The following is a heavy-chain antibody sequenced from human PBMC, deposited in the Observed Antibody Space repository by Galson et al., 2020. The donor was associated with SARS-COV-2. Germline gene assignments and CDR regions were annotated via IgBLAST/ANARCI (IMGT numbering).Heavy chain of an antibody. CDR3: ARAKYYGSGSRYYFDY. Sequence: ASETLSLTCTVSGGSISSGGYYWSWIRQHPGKGLEWIGYIYYSGSTYYNPSLKSRVTISVATSKNQFSLKLISVTAADTAVYYCARAKYYGSGSRYYFDYWGQGTLVTVSS. J-gene: IGHJ4*02. D-gene: IGHD3-10*01. V-gene: IGHV4-31*03. CDR2: IYYSGST. CDR1: GGSISSGGYY.